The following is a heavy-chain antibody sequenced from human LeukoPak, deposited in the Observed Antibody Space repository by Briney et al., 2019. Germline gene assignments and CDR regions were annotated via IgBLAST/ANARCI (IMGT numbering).Heavy chain of an antibody. Sequence: GGSLRLSCAASGFTVSSNYMSWVRQAPGKGLEWVSVIYSGGSTYYADSVKGRFTISRDNSKNTLYLQMNSLRAEDTAVYYCARVGKGSCGWYLPYYFDYWGQGTLVTVSS. CDR2: IYSGGST. CDR3: ARVGKGSCGWYLPYYFDY. CDR1: GFTVSSNY. J-gene: IGHJ4*02. D-gene: IGHD6-19*01. V-gene: IGHV3-66*01.